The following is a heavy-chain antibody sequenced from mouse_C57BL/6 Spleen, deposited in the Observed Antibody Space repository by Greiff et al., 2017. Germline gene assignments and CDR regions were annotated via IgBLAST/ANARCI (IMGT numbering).Heavy chain of an antibody. V-gene: IGHV5-4*01. D-gene: IGHD5-5*01. J-gene: IGHJ2*01. CDR2: ISDGGSYT. CDR1: GFTFSSYA. CDR3: ARELPDY. Sequence: EVMLVESGGGLVKPGGSLKLSCAASGFTFSSYAMSWVRQTPEKRLEWVATISDGGSYTYYPDNLKGRFTITRDNAKTNLYLQMSHLKSEDTAMYYCARELPDYWGQGTTLTVSS.